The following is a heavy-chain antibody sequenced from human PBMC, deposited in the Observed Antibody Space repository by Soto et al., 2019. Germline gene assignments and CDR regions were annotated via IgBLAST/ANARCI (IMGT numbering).Heavy chain of an antibody. Sequence: GGSLRLSCAASGFTFSSYAMSWVRQAPGKGLEWVSAISGSGGSTYYADSVKGRFTISRDNSKNTLYLQMNSLRAEDTAVYYCAMMGLYGDYYYYGMDVWGQGTTVTVSS. CDR1: GFTFSSYA. CDR3: AMMGLYGDYYYYGMDV. V-gene: IGHV3-23*01. D-gene: IGHD4-17*01. CDR2: ISGSGGST. J-gene: IGHJ6*02.